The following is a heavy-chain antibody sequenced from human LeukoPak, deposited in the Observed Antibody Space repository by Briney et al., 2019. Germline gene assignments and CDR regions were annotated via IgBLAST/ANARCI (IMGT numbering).Heavy chain of an antibody. Sequence: SETLSLTCTVSGGTISSGGYFWGWIRQHPGKGLGLIGYIYYSGSTYYNPSLKSRVTISVDTSKNQFSLKLSSVTAADTAVYYCARRWNYKDGFDVWGQGTMVTVSS. CDR2: IYYSGST. D-gene: IGHD1-7*01. CDR3: ARRWNYKDGFDV. V-gene: IGHV4-31*03. CDR1: GGTISSGGYF. J-gene: IGHJ3*01.